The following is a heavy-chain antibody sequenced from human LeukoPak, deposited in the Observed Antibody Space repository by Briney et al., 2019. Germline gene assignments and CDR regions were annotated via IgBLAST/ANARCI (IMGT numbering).Heavy chain of an antibody. D-gene: IGHD3-22*01. CDR3: AKDHVPRYYYGSRNPPDY. J-gene: IGHJ4*02. CDR2: ISYDGSNK. Sequence: PGGSLRLSCAASGFTFSSYGMHWVRQAPGKGLEWVAVISYDGSNKYYADSVKGRFTISRDNSKNTLYLQMNSLRAEDTAVYYCAKDHVPRYYYGSRNPPDYWGQGTLVTVSS. CDR1: GFTFSSYG. V-gene: IGHV3-30*18.